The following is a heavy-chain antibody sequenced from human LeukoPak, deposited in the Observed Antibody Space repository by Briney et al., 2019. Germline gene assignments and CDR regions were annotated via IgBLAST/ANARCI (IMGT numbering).Heavy chain of an antibody. CDR3: ARELGYCSSTSCYGY. CDR1: GFAFGSYG. J-gene: IGHJ4*02. V-gene: IGHV3-48*01. Sequence: PGGSLRLSCAASGFAFGSYGMNWVRQAPGKGLEWVSYISSSSSSIYYADSVKGRFTISRDSAKSSLYLQMNSLRAEDTAVYYCARELGYCSSTSCYGYWGQGTLVTVSS. CDR2: ISSSSSSI. D-gene: IGHD2-2*01.